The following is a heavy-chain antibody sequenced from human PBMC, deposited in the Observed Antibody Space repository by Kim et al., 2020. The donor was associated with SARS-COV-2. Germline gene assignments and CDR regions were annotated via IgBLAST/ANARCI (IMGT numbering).Heavy chain of an antibody. V-gene: IGHV3-33*01. D-gene: IGHD6-13*01. CDR2: IWYDGSNK. CDR3: ARDGSGRQQLPLDY. J-gene: IGHJ4*02. Sequence: GGSLRLSCAASGFTFSSYGMHWVRQAPGKGLEWVAVIWYDGSNKYYADSEKGRFTISRDNSKNTLYLQMNSLRAEDTAVYYCARDGSGRQQLPLDYWGQGTLVTVSS. CDR1: GFTFSSYG.